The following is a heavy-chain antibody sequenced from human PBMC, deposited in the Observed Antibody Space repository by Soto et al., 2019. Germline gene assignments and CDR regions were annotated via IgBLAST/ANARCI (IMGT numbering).Heavy chain of an antibody. V-gene: IGHV3-9*01. Sequence: PGGSLRLSCAASGFTFDDYAMHWVRQAPGKGLEWVSGISWNSGSIGYADSVKGRFTTSRDNAKNSLYLQMNSLRAEDTALYYCAKGSYRSVDYWGQGTLVTVSS. CDR2: ISWNSGSI. J-gene: IGHJ4*02. CDR3: AKGSYRSVDY. CDR1: GFTFDDYA. D-gene: IGHD3-16*02.